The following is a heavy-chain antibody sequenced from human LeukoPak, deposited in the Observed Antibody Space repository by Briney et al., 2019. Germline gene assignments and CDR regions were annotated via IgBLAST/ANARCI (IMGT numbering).Heavy chain of an antibody. CDR1: GGSIRGYY. CDR2: IYSSGST. V-gene: IGHV4-59*01. D-gene: IGHD3-10*01. Sequence: SETLSLTCNVSGGSIRGYYWSWIRQPPGKGLEWIGYIYSSGSTNYNPSLKSRATMSVDTSKNQFSLKVSSVTAADTAVCYCARVFDSGSQAYFYYMDVWGKGTTVTIFS. J-gene: IGHJ6*03. CDR3: ARVFDSGSQAYFYYMDV.